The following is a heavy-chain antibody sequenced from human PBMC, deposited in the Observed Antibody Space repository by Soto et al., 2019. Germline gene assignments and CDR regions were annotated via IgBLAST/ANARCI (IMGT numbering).Heavy chain of an antibody. CDR1: GYSFSSYW. CDR2: IDPSDSYT. Sequence: GESLKISCKGSGYSFSSYWITWVRQMPGKGLEWMGKIDPSDSYTTYSPSFQGHVTISGDKSISTAYLQWSSLKASDTAMYYCARHDGFGDLSMPYWGRGTLVTVSS. J-gene: IGHJ4*02. V-gene: IGHV5-10-1*01. CDR3: ARHDGFGDLSMPY. D-gene: IGHD3-10*01.